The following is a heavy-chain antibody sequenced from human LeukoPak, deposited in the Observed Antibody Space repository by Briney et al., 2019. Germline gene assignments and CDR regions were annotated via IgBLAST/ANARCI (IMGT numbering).Heavy chain of an antibody. CDR3: ATGGGGKGGGPGEY. CDR1: GYTLTQLS. CDR2: FDPEDGEP. J-gene: IGHJ4*02. Sequence: ASVKVSCKLSGYTLTQLSMHWVRQAPGKGVERMGGFDPEDGEPSYPPQFQGRVTITEDTSTDTAYIELSIRRSEDPSVDYCATGGGGKGGGPGEYWGQGTLVTVSS. V-gene: IGHV1-24*01. D-gene: IGHD4-23*01.